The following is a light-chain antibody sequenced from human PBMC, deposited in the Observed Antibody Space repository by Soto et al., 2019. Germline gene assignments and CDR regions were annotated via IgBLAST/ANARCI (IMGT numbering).Light chain of an antibody. Sequence: DIQITQSPYSLSASVGDRVTITCQASQDISNYLNWYQQKPGKAPKLLIYDASNLETGVPSRFSGSGSGTDFTFTISSLQPEDIATYYCQQYDNLSLTFGGGTKVEIK. CDR1: QDISNY. J-gene: IGKJ4*01. V-gene: IGKV1-33*01. CDR3: QQYDNLSLT. CDR2: DAS.